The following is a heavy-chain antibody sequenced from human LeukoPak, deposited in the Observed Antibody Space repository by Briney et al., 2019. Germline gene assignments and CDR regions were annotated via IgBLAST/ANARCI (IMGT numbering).Heavy chain of an antibody. D-gene: IGHD5-18*01. Sequence: ASVKVSCKASGYTXTAYFMHWVRQAPGQGLEWMAWINPNSGDTIYAQKFQGRVTMTRDTSISTAYMELSRLRSDDTAVYYCARGIAIQLEVWGQGTLVTVSS. CDR1: GYTXTAYF. V-gene: IGHV1-2*02. J-gene: IGHJ4*02. CDR3: ARGIAIQLEV. CDR2: INPNSGDT.